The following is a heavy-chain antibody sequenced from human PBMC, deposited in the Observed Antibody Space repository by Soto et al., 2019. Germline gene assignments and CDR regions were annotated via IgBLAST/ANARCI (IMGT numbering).Heavy chain of an antibody. J-gene: IGHJ6*03. Sequence: GGSLRLSCAASGFTFSSYWMHWVRQAPGKGLVWVSRINSDGSSTSYADSVKGRFTISRDNAKNTLYLQMNSLRAEDTAVYYCARDQGYDFWSGYYYYYYMDVWGKGTTVTVSS. CDR1: GFTFSSYW. CDR2: INSDGSST. D-gene: IGHD3-3*01. V-gene: IGHV3-74*01. CDR3: ARDQGYDFWSGYYYYYYMDV.